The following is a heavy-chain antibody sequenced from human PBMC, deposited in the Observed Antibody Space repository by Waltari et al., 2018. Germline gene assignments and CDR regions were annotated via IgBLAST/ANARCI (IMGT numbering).Heavy chain of an antibody. CDR1: GGSISSSNW. D-gene: IGHD6-6*01. Sequence: QVQLQASGPALVKPSGPLSLTVAVSGGSISSSNWWCGVRQPPGKGLEWIGEIYHSGSTNYNPSLKSRVTISVDKSKNQFSLKLSSVTAADTAVYYCARDHPYSSSITFFDYWGQGTLVTVSS. CDR3: ARDHPYSSSITFFDY. J-gene: IGHJ4*02. CDR2: IYHSGST. V-gene: IGHV4-4*02.